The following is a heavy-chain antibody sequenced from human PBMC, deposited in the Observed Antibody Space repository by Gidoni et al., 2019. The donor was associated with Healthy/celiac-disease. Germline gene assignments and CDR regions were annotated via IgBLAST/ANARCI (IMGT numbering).Heavy chain of an antibody. CDR1: GYTFPSYY. Sequence: QVQLVQSGAAVKKPGASVKVSCKASGYTFPSYYMHWARQAPGQGLEWMGIINPSGGSTSYAQKFQGRVTMTRDTSTSTVYMELSSLSSEYTAVYYCARQQLAHYYDCMDVWGQGTTVTVSS. V-gene: IGHV1-46*01. J-gene: IGHJ6*02. CDR3: ARQQLAHYYDCMDV. D-gene: IGHD6-13*01. CDR2: INPSGGST.